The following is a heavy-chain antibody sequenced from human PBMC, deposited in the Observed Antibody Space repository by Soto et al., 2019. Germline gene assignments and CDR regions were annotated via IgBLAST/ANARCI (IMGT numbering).Heavy chain of an antibody. D-gene: IGHD4-4*01. CDR3: AKGNSDSFSTYDYFGRDV. CDR2: ITGAGGSS. CDR1: GFTFNHYG. Sequence: QLLESGGGLVQPGGSLSLSCAASGFTFNHYGMSWVRQAPGKGLEWIGAITGAGGSSYNADSVQGRFSISRDTSKKTGYLQLDSVRVEDTAVYYCAKGNSDSFSTYDYFGRDVWCQGTTVTVSS. V-gene: IGHV3-23*01. J-gene: IGHJ6*02.